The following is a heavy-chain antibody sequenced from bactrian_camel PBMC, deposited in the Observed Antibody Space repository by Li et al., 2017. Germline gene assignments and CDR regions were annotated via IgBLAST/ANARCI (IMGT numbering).Heavy chain of an antibody. CDR1: RYTYSNNC. V-gene: IGHV3S1*01. CDR3: AVDFRRDVVVVIPATELFRY. Sequence: QLVESGGGSVQAGGSLRLSCETSRYTYSNNCMGWFRQAPGKEREVVARIYRISGTPRYADAVKGRFTISKDNTKNILYLQMNNLKPEDTATYICAVDFRRDVVVVIPATELFRYYGQGTQVTVS. CDR2: IYRISGTP. D-gene: IGHD2*01. J-gene: IGHJ6*01.